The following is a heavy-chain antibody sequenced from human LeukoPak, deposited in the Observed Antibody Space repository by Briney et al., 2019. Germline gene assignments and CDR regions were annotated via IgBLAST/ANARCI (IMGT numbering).Heavy chain of an antibody. CDR2: ISAYNGNT. D-gene: IGHD6-6*01. CDR3: ARVTHPRTRPLDY. J-gene: IGHJ4*02. CDR1: GGTFSSYA. Sequence: SVKVSCKASGGTFSSYAISWVRQAPGQGLEWMGWISAYNGNTNYAQKLQGRVTMTTDTSTSTAYMELRSLRSDDTAVYYCARVTHPRTRPLDYWGQGTLVTVSS. V-gene: IGHV1-18*01.